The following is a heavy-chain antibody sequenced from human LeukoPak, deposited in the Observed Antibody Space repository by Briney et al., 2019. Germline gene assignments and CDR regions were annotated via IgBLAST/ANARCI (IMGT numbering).Heavy chain of an antibody. Sequence: PSETLSLTCTVSGGSISSSSYYWGWIRQPPGKGLEWIGSIYYSGSTYYNPSLKSRVTISVDTSKNQFSLKLSSVTAADTAAYYCARFYYDSSGRFDYWGQGTLVTVSS. CDR1: GGSISSSSYY. CDR2: IYYSGST. D-gene: IGHD3-22*01. V-gene: IGHV4-39*07. J-gene: IGHJ4*02. CDR3: ARFYYDSSGRFDY.